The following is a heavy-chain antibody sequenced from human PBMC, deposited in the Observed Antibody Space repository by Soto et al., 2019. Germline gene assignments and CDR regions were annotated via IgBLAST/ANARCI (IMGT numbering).Heavy chain of an antibody. V-gene: IGHV4-34*01. D-gene: IGHD3-10*01. J-gene: IGHJ6*02. CDR2: INHSGST. Sequence: QVQLQQWGAGLLKPSETLSLTCAVYGGSFSGYYWSWIRQPPGKGLEWIGEINHSGSTNYNPSLKSRVTISVDTSKNQFSLELSSVTAADTAVYYCARDGLRLWFGELSGVRGMDVWGQGTTVTVSS. CDR3: ARDGLRLWFGELSGVRGMDV. CDR1: GGSFSGYY.